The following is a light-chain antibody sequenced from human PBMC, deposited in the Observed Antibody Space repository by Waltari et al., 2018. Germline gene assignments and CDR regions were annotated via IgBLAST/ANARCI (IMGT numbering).Light chain of an antibody. CDR2: SAS. CDR1: QDISSW. CDR3: QQGNSFPPT. Sequence: DIQMTQSPSSVSASVGERVTITCRASQDISSWLAWYQQKPGKAPKLLIYSASALQSGVPSRFSGSGSGTDFTLIINSLQHEDFATYYCQQGNSFPPTFGQGTKVEIK. J-gene: IGKJ1*01. V-gene: IGKV1-12*01.